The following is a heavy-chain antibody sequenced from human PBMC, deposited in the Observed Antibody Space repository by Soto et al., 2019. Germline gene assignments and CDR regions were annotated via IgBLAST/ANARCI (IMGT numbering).Heavy chain of an antibody. CDR1: GYSISSGYY. Sequence: SETLSLTCAVSGYSISSGYYWGWIRQPPGKGLEWIGSIYHSGSTYYNPSLKSRVTISVDTSKNQFSLKLSSVTAADTAVYYCARDHYRYCSSTSCSRGYYYYGMDVWGQGTTVTVSS. CDR3: ARDHYRYCSSTSCSRGYYYYGMDV. CDR2: IYHSGST. V-gene: IGHV4-38-2*02. D-gene: IGHD2-2*01. J-gene: IGHJ6*02.